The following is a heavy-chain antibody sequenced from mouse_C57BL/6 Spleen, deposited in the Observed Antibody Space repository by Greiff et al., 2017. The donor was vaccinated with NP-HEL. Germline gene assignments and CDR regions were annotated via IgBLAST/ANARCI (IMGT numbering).Heavy chain of an antibody. D-gene: IGHD2-4*01. CDR1: GYAFTNYL. J-gene: IGHJ2*01. CDR3: ARLYYDYDVVDY. CDR2: INPGSGGT. Sequence: QVQLKESGAELVRPGTSVKVSCKASGYAFTNYLIEWVKQRPGQGLEWIGVINPGSGGTNYNEKFKGKATLTADKSSSTAYMQLSSLTSEDSAVYFCARLYYDYDVVDYWGQGTTLTVSS. V-gene: IGHV1-54*01.